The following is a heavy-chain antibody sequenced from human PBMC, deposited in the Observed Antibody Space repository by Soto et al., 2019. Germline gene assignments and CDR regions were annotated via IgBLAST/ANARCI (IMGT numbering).Heavy chain of an antibody. CDR3: ARLSGVGVGDY. Sequence: QVQLMQSGVEVKKPGASVKVSCKGSGYTFTDHGISWVRPAPGQGLEWMGWIIPNNGNTKNAPKFQGRVTMTTDTSTITAYMELRRLRSDYTAVYYCARLSGVGVGDYWGQGTLVTVSS. CDR1: GYTFTDHG. CDR2: IIPNNGNT. V-gene: IGHV1-18*01. D-gene: IGHD2-15*01. J-gene: IGHJ4*02.